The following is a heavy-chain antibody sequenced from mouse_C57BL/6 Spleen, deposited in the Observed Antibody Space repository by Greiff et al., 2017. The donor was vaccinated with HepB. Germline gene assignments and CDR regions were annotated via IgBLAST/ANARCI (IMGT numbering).Heavy chain of an antibody. J-gene: IGHJ1*03. CDR1: GFTFSSYA. CDR3: ARRFTTGYWYFDV. CDR2: ISDGGSYT. Sequence: DVHLVESGGGLVKPGGSLKLSCAASGFTFSSYAMSWVRQTPEKRLEWVATISDGGSYTYYPDNVKGRFTISRDNAKNNLYLQMSHLKSEDTAMYYCARRFTTGYWYFDVWGTGTTVTVSS. V-gene: IGHV5-4*01. D-gene: IGHD1-1*01.